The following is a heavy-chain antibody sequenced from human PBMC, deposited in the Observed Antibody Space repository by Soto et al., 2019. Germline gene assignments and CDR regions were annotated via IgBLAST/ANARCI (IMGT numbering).Heavy chain of an antibody. CDR2: ISSSGSII. V-gene: IGHV3-11*01. J-gene: IGHJ4*02. CDR1: GFTFSDNY. D-gene: IGHD3-22*01. CDR3: ARDLGYYESDGYFDY. Sequence: QVQLVESGGGLVKPGGSLRLSCAASGFTFSDNYMSWIRQAPGKGLEWVSYISSSGSIIYYADSVKGRFTISRDNAKKSLYLQNNRLRAEDTAVYYCARDLGYYESDGYFDYWGQGTLVTVSS.